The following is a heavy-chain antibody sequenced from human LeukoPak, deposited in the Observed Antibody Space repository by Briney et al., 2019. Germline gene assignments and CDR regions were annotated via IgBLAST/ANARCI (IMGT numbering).Heavy chain of an antibody. D-gene: IGHD3-22*01. CDR1: GGSFSGYY. CDR2: INHSGST. V-gene: IGHV4-34*01. Sequence: SETLSLTCAVYGGSFSGYYWSWIRQPPGKGLEWIGEINHSGSTNYNPSLKSRVTISVDTSKNQFSLKLSSVTAADTAVYYCARAGDSSGYYSFSFDYWGQGTLVTVSS. J-gene: IGHJ4*02. CDR3: ARAGDSSGYYSFSFDY.